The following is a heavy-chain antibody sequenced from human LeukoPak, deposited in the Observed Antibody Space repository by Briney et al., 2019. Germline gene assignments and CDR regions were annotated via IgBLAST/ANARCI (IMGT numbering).Heavy chain of an antibody. D-gene: IGHD6-19*01. CDR3: AKPRGEEWLVGLYDAFDI. J-gene: IGHJ3*02. V-gene: IGHV3-23*01. Sequence: GGSLRLSCAASGFTFSSYAMSWVRQAPGKGLEWVSVISGSDGSTYYADSVKGRFTISRDNSKNTLYLQMNSLRAEDTAVFYFAKPRGEEWLVGLYDAFDIWGQGTMVTVSS. CDR1: GFTFSSYA. CDR2: ISGSDGST.